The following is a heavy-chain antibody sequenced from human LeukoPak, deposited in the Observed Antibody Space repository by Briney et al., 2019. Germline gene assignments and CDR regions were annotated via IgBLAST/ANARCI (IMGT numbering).Heavy chain of an antibody. V-gene: IGHV1-2*04. D-gene: IGHD6-19*01. CDR3: ARVARSYSGGWYFLGYFDY. CDR1: GYTFTGYY. Sequence: RASVKVSCKASGYTFTGYYMHWVRQAPGQGLEWMGWINPNSGGTNYAQKFQGWVTMTRDTSISTAYMELSRLRSDDTAVYYCARVARSYSGGWYFLGYFDYWGQGTLVTVSS. J-gene: IGHJ4*02. CDR2: INPNSGGT.